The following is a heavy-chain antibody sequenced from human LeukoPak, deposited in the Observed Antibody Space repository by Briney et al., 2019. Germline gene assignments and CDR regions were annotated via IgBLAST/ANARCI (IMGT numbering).Heavy chain of an antibody. J-gene: IGHJ4*02. V-gene: IGHV3-30-3*01. Sequence: PGGSLSLSCAASGFTFSSYAMHWVRQAPGKGLEWVAVISYDGSNKYYADSVKGRFTISRDNSKNTLYLQMNSLRAEDTAVYYCARVREGIAVAATDYWGQGTLVTVSS. D-gene: IGHD6-19*01. CDR2: ISYDGSNK. CDR3: ARVREGIAVAATDY. CDR1: GFTFSSYA.